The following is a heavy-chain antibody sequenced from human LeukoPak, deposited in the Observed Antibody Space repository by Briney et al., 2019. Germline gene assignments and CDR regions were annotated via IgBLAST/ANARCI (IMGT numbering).Heavy chain of an antibody. CDR2: ISSSGSTI. J-gene: IGHJ4*02. D-gene: IGHD4-17*01. V-gene: IGHV3-48*03. Sequence: GGSLRLSCAASGFTFSSYEMNWVRQAPGKGLEWVSYISSSGSTIYYADSVKGPFTISRDNAKNSLYMQMNSLRAEDTAVYYCARGGEYGDYPDYWGQGTLVTVPS. CDR1: GFTFSSYE. CDR3: ARGGEYGDYPDY.